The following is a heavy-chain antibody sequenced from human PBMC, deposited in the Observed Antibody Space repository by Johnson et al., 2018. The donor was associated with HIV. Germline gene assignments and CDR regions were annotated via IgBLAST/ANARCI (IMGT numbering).Heavy chain of an antibody. CDR1: GFTVSSTY. CDR2: ISYDGSNK. J-gene: IGHJ3*02. D-gene: IGHD3-3*01. Sequence: QVQLVESGGGLIQPGGSLRLSCAASGFTVSSTYMSWVRQAPGKGLEWVAVISYDGSNKYYADSVKGRFTISRDNARNTLYLQMNSLRAADTAVYYCATFSSGIWGQGTMVTVSS. CDR3: ATFSSGI. V-gene: IGHV3-30*14.